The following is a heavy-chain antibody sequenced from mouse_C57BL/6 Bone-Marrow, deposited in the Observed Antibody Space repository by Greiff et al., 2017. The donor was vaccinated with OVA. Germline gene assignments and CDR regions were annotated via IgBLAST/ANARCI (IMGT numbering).Heavy chain of an antibody. J-gene: IGHJ1*03. CDR1: GYTFTDYY. CDR3: GGTDYDGPDWYFDV. V-gene: IGHV1-19*01. Sequence: VQLQQSGPVLVKPGASVKMSCKASGYTFTDYYMNWVKQSHGKSLEWIGVINPYNGGTSYNQKFKRKATLTVDKSSSTAYMELNSLTSEDSAVYYCGGTDYDGPDWYFDVWGTGTTVTVSS. D-gene: IGHD2-4*01. CDR2: INPYNGGT.